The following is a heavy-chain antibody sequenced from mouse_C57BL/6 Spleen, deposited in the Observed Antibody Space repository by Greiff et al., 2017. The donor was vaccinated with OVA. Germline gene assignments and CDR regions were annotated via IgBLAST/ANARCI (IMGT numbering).Heavy chain of an antibody. V-gene: IGHV1-69*01. Sequence: QVPLQQPGAELVLPGASVKLSCKASGYTFTSYWMHWVKQRPGQGLAWIGEIDPSDSYTNYNQKFQGKSTLTVDKSSSTAYMQLSSLTSEDSAVYYGARRKAYYAMDYWGQGTSVTVSS. CDR2: IDPSDSYT. CDR1: GYTFTSYW. CDR3: ARRKAYYAMDY. J-gene: IGHJ4*01.